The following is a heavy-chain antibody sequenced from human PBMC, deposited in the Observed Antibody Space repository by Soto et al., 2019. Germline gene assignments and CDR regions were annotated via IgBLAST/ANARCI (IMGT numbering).Heavy chain of an antibody. CDR3: ARARGPSMLRYYYGLDV. Sequence: VKVACKASGGTFSTYAISWVLQAPGQGLEWMGGIIPVFGAANYTQKFQGRVTITADESTRTVYMELSSLRSEDTAVYYCARARGPSMLRYYYGLDVWGQGTTVTVSS. J-gene: IGHJ6*02. CDR1: GGTFSTYA. CDR2: IIPVFGAA. V-gene: IGHV1-69*13. D-gene: IGHD3-10*02.